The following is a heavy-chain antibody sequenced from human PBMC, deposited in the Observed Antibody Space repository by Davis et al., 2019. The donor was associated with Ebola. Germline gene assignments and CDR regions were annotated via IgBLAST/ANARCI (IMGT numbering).Heavy chain of an antibody. CDR1: GGSFSGYY. CDR3: ARGRSGCSGGSCYSRVYYYYYYGMDV. D-gene: IGHD2-15*01. CDR2: INHSGST. J-gene: IGHJ6*02. Sequence: GSLRLSCAVYGGSFSGYYWSWIRQPPGKGLEWIGEINHSGSTNYNPSLKSRVTISVDTSKNQFSRKLSSVTAADTAVYYCARGRSGCSGGSCYSRVYYYYYYGMDVWGQGTTVTVSS. V-gene: IGHV4-34*01.